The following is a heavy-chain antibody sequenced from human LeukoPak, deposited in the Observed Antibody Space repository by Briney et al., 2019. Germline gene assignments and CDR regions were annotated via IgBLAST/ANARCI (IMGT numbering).Heavy chain of an antibody. V-gene: IGHV1-46*01. CDR2: INPSGGST. CDR3: ARQKAYDLLTAAGYYFDY. CDR1: GYTFTSYG. Sequence: GASVKVSCKASGYTFTSYGISWVRQAPGQGLEWMGIINPSGGSTSYAQKFQDRVTITADESTSTAYLELSSLKSEDTAMYYCARQKAYDLLTAAGYYFDYWGQGTLVTVSS. D-gene: IGHD3-9*01. J-gene: IGHJ4*02.